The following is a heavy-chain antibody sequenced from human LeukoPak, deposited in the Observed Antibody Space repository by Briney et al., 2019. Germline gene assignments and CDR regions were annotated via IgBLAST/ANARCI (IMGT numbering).Heavy chain of an antibody. V-gene: IGHV3-48*01. CDR3: ARDGSFKGLIDY. D-gene: IGHD2-2*03. CDR1: GFTFSSYS. CDR2: ISSGSSSTI. J-gene: IGHJ4*02. Sequence: GGSLRLSCAASGFTFSSYSMNWVRQAPGKGLEWVSYISSGSSSTISYADSVKGRFTISRDNAKNSLYLQMNSLRAEDTAVYYCARDGSFKGLIDYWGQGTLVTVSS.